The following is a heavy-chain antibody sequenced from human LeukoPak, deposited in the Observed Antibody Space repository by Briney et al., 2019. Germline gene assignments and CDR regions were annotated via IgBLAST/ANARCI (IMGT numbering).Heavy chain of an antibody. CDR1: GFTFSSYA. J-gene: IGHJ4*02. CDR2: ISGSGGST. CDR3: ATLDRLYIEILWFGELLSNFDY. D-gene: IGHD3-10*01. V-gene: IGHV3-23*01. Sequence: GGSLRLSCAASGFTFSSYAMSWVRQAPGKGLEWVSAISGSGGSTYYADSVKGRFTISRDNSKNTLYLQMNSLRAEDTAVYYCATLDRLYIEILWFGELLSNFDYWGQGTLVTVSS.